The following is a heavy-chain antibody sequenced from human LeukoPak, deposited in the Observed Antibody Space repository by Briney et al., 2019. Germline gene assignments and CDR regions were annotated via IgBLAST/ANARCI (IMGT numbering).Heavy chain of an antibody. D-gene: IGHD3-3*01. J-gene: IGHJ4*02. CDR1: GYTFTGYY. CDR3: ARDPASTSFGVVIIDFDY. CDR2: INPNSGGT. Sequence: ASVKVSCKASGYTFTGYYMHWVRQAPGQGREWMGWINPNSGGTNYAQKFQGRVTMTRDTSISTAYMELSRLRSDDTAVYYCARDPASTSFGVVIIDFDYWGQGTLVTVSS. V-gene: IGHV1-2*02.